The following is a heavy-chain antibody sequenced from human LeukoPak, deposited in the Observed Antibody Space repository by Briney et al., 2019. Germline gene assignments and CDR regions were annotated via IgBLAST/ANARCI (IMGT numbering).Heavy chain of an antibody. D-gene: IGHD5-24*01. CDR2: ISTSSSYI. J-gene: IGHJ4*02. V-gene: IGHV3-21*01. CDR3: ARTIEMATISYFDY. Sequence: GGSLRLSCAASGFTFSSYSMNWVRQAPGKGLEWVSSISTSSSYIYYADSVKGRFTISRDNAKNSLYLQMNSLRAGDTAVYYCARTIEMATISYFDYWGQGTLVTVSS. CDR1: GFTFSSYS.